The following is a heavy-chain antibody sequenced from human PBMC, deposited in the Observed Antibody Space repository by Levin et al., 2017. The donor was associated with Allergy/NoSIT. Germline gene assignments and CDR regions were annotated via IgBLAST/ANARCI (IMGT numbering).Heavy chain of an antibody. CDR3: ARATIIAAAVNWFDP. CDR1: GYTFTSYA. CDR2: INTNTGNP. V-gene: IGHV7-4-1*02. Sequence: AASVKVSCKASGYTFTSYAMNWVRQAPGQGLEWMGWINTNTGNPTYAQGFTGRFVFSLDTSVSTAYLQISSLKAEDTAVYYCARATIIAAAVNWFDPWGQGTLVTVSS. D-gene: IGHD6-13*01. J-gene: IGHJ5*02.